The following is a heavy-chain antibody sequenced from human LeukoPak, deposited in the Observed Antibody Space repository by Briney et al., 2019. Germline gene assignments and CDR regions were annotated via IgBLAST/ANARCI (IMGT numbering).Heavy chain of an antibody. J-gene: IGHJ6*02. D-gene: IGHD2/OR15-2a*01. CDR1: GFTFSSYS. CDR3: AKDVSALSHYYGMDV. CDR2: ISSSSSTI. V-gene: IGHV3-48*04. Sequence: GGSLRLSCAASGFTFSSYSMNWVRQAPGKGLEWVSYISSSSSTIYYADSVKGRFTISRDNAKNSLYLQMNSLRAEDTAVYYCAKDVSALSHYYGMDVWGQGTTVTVSS.